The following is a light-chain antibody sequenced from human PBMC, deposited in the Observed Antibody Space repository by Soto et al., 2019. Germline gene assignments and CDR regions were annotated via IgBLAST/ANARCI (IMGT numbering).Light chain of an antibody. CDR2: KAS. CDR3: QQYNNFPFT. J-gene: IGKJ4*01. V-gene: IGKV1-5*03. CDR1: QSISIW. Sequence: DIQRAQSPPTLSASAGARVPLSRLASQSISIWLAWYQQKPGRAPKFLIYKASELENGVPARFSGSGSGTEFALTISSLQPDDFATYYCQQYNNFPFTFGGGTMVDIK.